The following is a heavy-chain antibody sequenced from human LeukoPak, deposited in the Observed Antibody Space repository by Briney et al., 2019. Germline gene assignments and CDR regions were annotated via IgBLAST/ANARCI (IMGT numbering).Heavy chain of an antibody. Sequence: GGSLRLSCAASGFTFSSYAMHWVRQAPGKGLEWVAVISYDGSNKYYADSVKGRFTISRDNSKNTLYLQVNSLRAEDTAVYYCATVSEFGDYRFDSWGQGTLVTVSS. CDR1: GFTFSSYA. CDR3: ATVSEFGDYRFDS. V-gene: IGHV3-30-3*01. D-gene: IGHD4-17*01. CDR2: ISYDGSNK. J-gene: IGHJ4*02.